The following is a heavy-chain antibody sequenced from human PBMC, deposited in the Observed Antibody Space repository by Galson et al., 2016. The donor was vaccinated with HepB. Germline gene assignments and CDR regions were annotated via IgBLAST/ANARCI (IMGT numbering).Heavy chain of an antibody. V-gene: IGHV1-69*06. Sequence: SVKVSCKASGGTFNNFVIGWVRQAPGQGLEWMGGIIPMFDSADYAQDFQGRLIITADKSTNTAYMELSSLNSEDTAVYYCARDVTPGREVIIGNDAFDIWGQGTMVTVSS. D-gene: IGHD3-10*01. CDR2: IIPMFDSA. J-gene: IGHJ3*02. CDR1: GGTFNNFV. CDR3: ARDVTPGREVIIGNDAFDI.